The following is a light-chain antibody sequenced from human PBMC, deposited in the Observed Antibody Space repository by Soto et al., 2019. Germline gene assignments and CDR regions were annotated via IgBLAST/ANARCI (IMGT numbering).Light chain of an antibody. CDR1: QSISSL. CDR3: QQSFSTPYT. J-gene: IGKJ2*01. Sequence: DIQMTQSPSSLSASVGDRVTITCRASQSISSLLNWYQQKPGKAPKFLIYAASTLQSGVPSRFSGSGSGTDFTLTISSLQPEDFATYYCQQSFSTPYTFGQGTKLE. CDR2: AAS. V-gene: IGKV1-39*01.